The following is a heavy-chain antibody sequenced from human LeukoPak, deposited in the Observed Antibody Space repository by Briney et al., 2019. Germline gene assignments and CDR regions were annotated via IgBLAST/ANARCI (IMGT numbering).Heavy chain of an antibody. CDR3: AKGSPIVVVPAADAQLGY. J-gene: IGHJ4*02. Sequence: GGSLRLSCAASGFTFSDYGMGWVRQAPGKGLEWVAVISYDGSNKYYADSVKGRFTISRDNSKNTLYLQMNSLRAEDTAVYYCAKGSPIVVVPAADAQLGYWGQGTLVTVSS. CDR2: ISYDGSNK. D-gene: IGHD2-2*01. V-gene: IGHV3-30*18. CDR1: GFTFSDYG.